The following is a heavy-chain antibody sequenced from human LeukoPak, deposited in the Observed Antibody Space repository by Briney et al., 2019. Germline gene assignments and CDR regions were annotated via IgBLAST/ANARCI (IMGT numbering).Heavy chain of an antibody. V-gene: IGHV4-34*01. CDR3: ASASESGYSHAFDI. CDR1: GGSFSGYY. D-gene: IGHD5-18*01. CDR2: INHSGST. J-gene: IGHJ3*02. Sequence: SETLSLTCAVYGGSFSGYYWSWIRQPPGKGLEWIGEINHSGSTNYNPSLKSRVTISVDTSKNQFSLKLSSVTAADTAVYYCASASESGYSHAFDIWGQGTMVTVSS.